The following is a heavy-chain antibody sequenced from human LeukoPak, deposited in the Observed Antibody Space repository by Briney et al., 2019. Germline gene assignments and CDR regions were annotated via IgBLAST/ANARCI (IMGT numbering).Heavy chain of an antibody. J-gene: IGHJ5*02. CDR2: MNPNSGNT. D-gene: IGHD6-13*01. CDR3: ARGKQQLAPYNWFDT. Sequence: ASVKVSCKASGYTFTSYDINWVRQTTGQGLECRGCMNPNSGNTGYAQKFQGRVTMTRNTSISTAYMELSSMRSEDTAVYYCARGKQQLAPYNWFDTWGQGTLVTVSS. CDR1: GYTFTSYD. V-gene: IGHV1-8*01.